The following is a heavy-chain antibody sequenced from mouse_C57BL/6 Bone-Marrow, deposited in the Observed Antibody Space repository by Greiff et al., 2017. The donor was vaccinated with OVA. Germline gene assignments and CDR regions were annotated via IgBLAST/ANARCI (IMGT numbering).Heavy chain of an antibody. V-gene: IGHV1-64*01. D-gene: IGHD1-1*01. CDR1: GYTFTSYW. J-gene: IGHJ2*01. CDR2: IHPNSGST. Sequence: QVQLQQSGAELVKPGASVKLSCKASGYTFTSYWMHWVKQRPGQGLEWIGMIHPNSGSTNYNEKFKSKATLTVDKSSSTAYMQLSSLTSEDSAVYYCARSNYYGSSYSPFDYWGQGTTLTVSS. CDR3: ARSNYYGSSYSPFDY.